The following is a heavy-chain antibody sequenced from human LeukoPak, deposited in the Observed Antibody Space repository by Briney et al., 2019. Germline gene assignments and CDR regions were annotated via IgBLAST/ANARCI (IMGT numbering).Heavy chain of an antibody. CDR2: IYYSGST. J-gene: IGHJ5*02. CDR3: ARGPGDIAAAGTEDNWFDP. V-gene: IGHV4-31*03. D-gene: IGHD6-13*01. Sequence: PSQTRSLTCTVSGGSVSSGGYYWSWIRQHPGKGLEWMGYIYYSGSTYYNPSLKSRVTISVDTSKNQFSLKLSSVTAADTAVYYCARGPGDIAAAGTEDNWFDPWGQGTLVTVSS. CDR1: GGSVSSGGYY.